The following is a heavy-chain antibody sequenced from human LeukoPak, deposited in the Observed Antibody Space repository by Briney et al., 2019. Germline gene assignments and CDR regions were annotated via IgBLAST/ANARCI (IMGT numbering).Heavy chain of an antibody. Sequence: GGSLRLSCAASGFTFNRYAMSWFRQAPGKGLEWISTIDFSGGSTYNADSVKGRFTISRDNSKNILFLQMSSLRAEDTAIYYCANIDYWGQGTLVTVSS. CDR1: GFTFNRYA. CDR2: IDFSGGST. V-gene: IGHV3-23*01. J-gene: IGHJ4*02. CDR3: ANIDY.